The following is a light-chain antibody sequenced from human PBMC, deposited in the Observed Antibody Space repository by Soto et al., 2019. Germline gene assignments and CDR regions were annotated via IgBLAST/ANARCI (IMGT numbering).Light chain of an antibody. Sequence: DIQMTQPPSSLSASVGDRVTITCRASQTISSWLAWYQQKPGKAPKLLIYKASTLKSGVPSRFSGSGSGTEFTLTISSLQPDDFATYYCQQYNSYSGTFGQGTKVDIK. CDR2: KAS. V-gene: IGKV1-5*03. J-gene: IGKJ1*01. CDR1: QTISSW. CDR3: QQYNSYSGT.